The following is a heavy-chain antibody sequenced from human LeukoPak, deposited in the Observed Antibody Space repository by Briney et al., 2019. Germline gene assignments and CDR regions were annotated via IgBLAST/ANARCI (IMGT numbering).Heavy chain of an antibody. D-gene: IGHD3-3*01. CDR1: GYTFTSYD. J-gene: IGHJ6*02. V-gene: IGHV1-8*01. CDR2: MNPNSGNT. CDR3: ARGRYDFWSGYYPTYYYYYGMDV. Sequence: GASVKVSCKASGYTFTSYDINWVRQATGQGLEWMGWMNPNSGNTGYAQKFQGRVTMTRNTSISTAYMELSSLRSEDTAVYYCARGRYDFWSGYYPTYYYYYGMDVWGQGTTVTVSS.